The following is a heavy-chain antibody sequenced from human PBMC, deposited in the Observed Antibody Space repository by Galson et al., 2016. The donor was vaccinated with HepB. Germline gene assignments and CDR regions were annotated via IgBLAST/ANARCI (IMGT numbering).Heavy chain of an antibody. CDR1: GFTFSIDA. D-gene: IGHD1-26*01. Sequence: SLRLSCAASGFTFSIDAMSWVRHVPGKGLECVATISGSGDIRGYIDSVKGRFTISRDNSKNTLFLEMDSLRAEDTAVYYCVKELAPRGAGGQGTLVTVSS. V-gene: IGHV3-23*01. CDR3: VKELAPRGA. CDR2: ISGSGDIR. J-gene: IGHJ4*02.